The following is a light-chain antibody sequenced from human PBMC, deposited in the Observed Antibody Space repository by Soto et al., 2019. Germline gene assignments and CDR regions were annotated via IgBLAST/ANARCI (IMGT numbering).Light chain of an antibody. J-gene: IGKJ1*01. CDR3: HQYGSSWT. CDR1: QSVSSSY. Sequence: EIVLTQSPGTLSLSPGERATLSCRASQSVSSSYLAWYQKQPGQAPRLLIYGASSRATGIPDRFSGSGSGTDFTLTMRRLEPEDFTVYYLHQYGSSWTFGQGTKVEIK. CDR2: GAS. V-gene: IGKV3-20*01.